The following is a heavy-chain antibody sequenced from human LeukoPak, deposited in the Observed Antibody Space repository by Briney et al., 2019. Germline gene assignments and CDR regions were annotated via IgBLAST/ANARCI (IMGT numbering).Heavy chain of an antibody. V-gene: IGHV1-69*06. CDR3: AGQTDEYYYDSSGYPNTPHDY. CDR1: GGTFSSYA. Sequence: GASVKVSCKASGGTFSSYAISWVRQAPGQGLEWMGGIIPIFGTANYAQKFQGRVTITADKSTSTAYMELSSLRSEDTAVYYCAGQTDEYYYDSSGYPNTPHDYWGQGTLVTVSS. J-gene: IGHJ4*02. D-gene: IGHD3-22*01. CDR2: IIPIFGTA.